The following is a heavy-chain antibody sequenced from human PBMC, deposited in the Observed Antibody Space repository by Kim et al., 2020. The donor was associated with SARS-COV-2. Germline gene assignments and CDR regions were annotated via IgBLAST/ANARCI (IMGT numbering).Heavy chain of an antibody. J-gene: IGHJ6*02. CDR1: GGSFSGYY. CDR3: ASSPATVTPDYYYYGMDV. CDR2: INHSGST. D-gene: IGHD4-17*01. Sequence: SETLSLTCAVYGGSFSGYYWSWIRQPPGKGLEWIGEINHSGSTNYNPSLKSRVTISVDTSKNQFSLKLSSVTAADTAVYYCASSPATVTPDYYYYGMDVWGQGTTVTVSS. V-gene: IGHV4-34*01.